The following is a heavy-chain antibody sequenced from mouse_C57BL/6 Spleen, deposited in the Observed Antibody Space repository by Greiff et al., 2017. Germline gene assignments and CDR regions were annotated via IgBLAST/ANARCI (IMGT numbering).Heavy chain of an antibody. D-gene: IGHD1-1*01. Sequence: VQLKESGPGLVKPSQSLSLTCSVTGYSITSGYYWNWIRQFPGNKLEWMGYISYDGSNNYNPSLKNRISITRDTSKNQFFLKLNSVTTEDTATYYCARRSGSSYSLAMDYWGQGTSVTVSS. J-gene: IGHJ4*01. CDR3: ARRSGSSYSLAMDY. CDR2: ISYDGSN. V-gene: IGHV3-6*01. CDR1: GYSITSGYY.